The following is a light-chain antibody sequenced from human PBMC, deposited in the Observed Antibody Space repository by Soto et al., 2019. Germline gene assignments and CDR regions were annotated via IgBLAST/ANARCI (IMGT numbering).Light chain of an antibody. CDR1: QNINGY. V-gene: IGKV1-39*01. CDR3: QQSYNTPDT. J-gene: IGKJ2*01. CDR2: AAS. Sequence: IPMTQSPSSLSASVGDRVTITCRASQNINGYLNWYQQKPGKAPKVLIYAASSLQSGVPSRFTGSGSGTDFTLTISSLQPEDFATYYCQQSYNTPDTFGQGTKLEIK.